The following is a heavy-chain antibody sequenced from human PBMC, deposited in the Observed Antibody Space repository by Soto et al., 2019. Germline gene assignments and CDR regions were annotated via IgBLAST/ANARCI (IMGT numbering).Heavy chain of an antibody. D-gene: IGHD6-13*01. CDR3: ARVGTRYSSSWYAGHERSGLDL. V-gene: IGHV1-2*02. J-gene: IGHJ6*02. CDR2: INPNSGGT. CDR1: GGTFSSYA. Sequence: ASVKVSCKASGGTFSSYAISWVRQAPGQGLGWMGWINPNSGGTNYAQKVQGRVTMTRDTSISTAYMELSRLRSDDTAVSSCARVGTRYSSSWYAGHERSGLDLWG.